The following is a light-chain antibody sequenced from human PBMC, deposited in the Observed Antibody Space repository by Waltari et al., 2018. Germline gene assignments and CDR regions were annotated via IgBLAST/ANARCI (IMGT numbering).Light chain of an antibody. CDR1: QSISSW. CDR2: KAS. Sequence: DIQMTQSPSSLSASVGDTVTITCRASQSISSWLDWYQQKPGKAPKLLIYKASSLQSGVPSRFSGTGSATEFTLIISSLQPEDFATYYCLQYSSSPWTFGQGTKVEIK. V-gene: IGKV1-12*01. CDR3: LQYSSSPWT. J-gene: IGKJ1*01.